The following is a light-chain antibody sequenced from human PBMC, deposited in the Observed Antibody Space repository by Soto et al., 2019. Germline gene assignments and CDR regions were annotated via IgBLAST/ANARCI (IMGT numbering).Light chain of an antibody. Sequence: EIVLTHSPGTLSLSPGERATLSCRASQSVSSSYLAWYQQKPGQAPRLLIYGPSSRATGIPDRFSGSGSGTDFTLTISRLEPEDFAVYYCQQYGHSPWTFGQGTKVDIK. V-gene: IGKV3-20*01. CDR1: QSVSSSY. CDR3: QQYGHSPWT. J-gene: IGKJ1*01. CDR2: GPS.